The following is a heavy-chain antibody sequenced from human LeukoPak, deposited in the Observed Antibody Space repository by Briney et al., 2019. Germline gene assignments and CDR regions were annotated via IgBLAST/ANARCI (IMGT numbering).Heavy chain of an antibody. CDR1: GFTFSSYW. CDR3: ARDRGDWLPRDIDY. J-gene: IGHJ4*02. Sequence: GGSLRLSCAASGFTFSSYWMTWVRQAPGKGLEWVGNIKGDGSEKYYVDSVKGRFTISRDNAKKSLYLQMNSLRAEDTAVYYCARDRGDWLPRDIDYWGQGTLVTVSS. CDR2: IKGDGSEK. D-gene: IGHD2-21*02. V-gene: IGHV3-7*01.